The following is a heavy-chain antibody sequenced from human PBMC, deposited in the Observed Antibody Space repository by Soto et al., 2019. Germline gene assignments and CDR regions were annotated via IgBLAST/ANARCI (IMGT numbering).Heavy chain of an antibody. Sequence: VQLLESGGGLVQPGGSLRLSCAASGFSYNSYALSWVRQAPGKGLEWVSSISGGGGDTSYADSVRGRFTISRDNSKNTLYLLMNSLRADDAAVYYCVRSFTWYSEADYWGQGTLVTVSS. V-gene: IGHV3-23*01. CDR1: GFSYNSYA. D-gene: IGHD6-13*01. CDR2: ISGGGGDT. J-gene: IGHJ4*02. CDR3: VRSFTWYSEADY.